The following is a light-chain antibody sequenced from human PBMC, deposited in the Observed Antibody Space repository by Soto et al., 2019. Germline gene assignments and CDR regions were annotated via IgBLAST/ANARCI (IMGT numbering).Light chain of an antibody. CDR2: GAS. CDR3: QQYVSSPMYT. J-gene: IGKJ2*01. CDR1: QSVSSNY. V-gene: IGKV3-20*01. Sequence: EIVLTQSPGTLSLSPGERATLSSRASQSVSSNYLAWYQQKPGQAPRLLIYGASTRATGIPDRFSGSGSGTAFTLTISRLEPEDFAVYYCQQYVSSPMYTFGQGTKLEIK.